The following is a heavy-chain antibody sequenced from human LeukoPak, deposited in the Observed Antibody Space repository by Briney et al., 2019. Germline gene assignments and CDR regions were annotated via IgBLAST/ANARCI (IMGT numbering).Heavy chain of an antibody. CDR3: AKEGDYPILSYAS. Sequence: GGPLRLSCVASGFTFSTYWVRWRPQAPGKGLESVANVKHDGSEKYYVDSVKGRFTISRDNAKNSLYLQMNSLRDEDTAVYYCAKEGDYPILSYASWGQGALVTVSS. CDR2: VKHDGSEK. D-gene: IGHD2-21*01. CDR1: GFTFSTYW. J-gene: IGHJ5*02. V-gene: IGHV3-7*01.